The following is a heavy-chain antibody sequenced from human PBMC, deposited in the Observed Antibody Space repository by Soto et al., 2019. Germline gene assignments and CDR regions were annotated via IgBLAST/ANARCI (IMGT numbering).Heavy chain of an antibody. V-gene: IGHV3-33*01. CDR2: IWYGGSNK. CDR1: VFTFNRYG. Sequence: SLGPSFAASVFTFNRYGMHLGLQAPGTGLEWVAVIWYGGSNKYYADSVKGRFTVSRDNSKNTLYLQMNSLRAEDTAFYYCARGPGGYSYGYIEACGQGTLVTVSS. CDR3: ARGPGGYSYGYIEA. D-gene: IGHD5-18*01. J-gene: IGHJ5*02.